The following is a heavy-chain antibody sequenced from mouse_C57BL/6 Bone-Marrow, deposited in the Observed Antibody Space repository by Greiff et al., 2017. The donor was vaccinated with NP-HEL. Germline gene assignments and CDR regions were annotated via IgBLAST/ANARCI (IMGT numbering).Heavy chain of an antibody. J-gene: IGHJ1*03. D-gene: IGHD1-1*01. CDR3: TRHLCGSSYPWYFDV. CDR1: GYTFTDYE. CDR2: IDPETGGT. V-gene: IGHV1-15*01. Sequence: QVQLQQSGAELVRPGASVTLSCKASGYTFTDYEMHWVKQTPVHGLEWIGAIDPETGGTAYNQKFKGKAILTADKSSSTAYMELHSLTSEDSAVYYCTRHLCGSSYPWYFDVWGTGTTVTVSS.